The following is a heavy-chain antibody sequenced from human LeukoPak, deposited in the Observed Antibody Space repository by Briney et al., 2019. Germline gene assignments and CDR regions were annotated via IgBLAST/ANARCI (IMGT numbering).Heavy chain of an antibody. CDR2: ISSSGSTI. V-gene: IGHV3-11*01. J-gene: IGHJ4*02. CDR1: GFTFSDYY. D-gene: IGHD6-19*01. CDR3: ASGGAVAGTNPFDY. Sequence: GGSLRLSWAAAGFTFSDYYMSWIRQAPWHGLDLASYISSSGSTIYYADSVKGRFTISRDNAKNSLYLQMNSLRAEDTAAYYCASGGAVAGTNPFDYWGQGTLVTVSS.